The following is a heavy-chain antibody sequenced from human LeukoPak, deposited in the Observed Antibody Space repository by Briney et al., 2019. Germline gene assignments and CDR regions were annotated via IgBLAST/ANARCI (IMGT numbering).Heavy chain of an antibody. V-gene: IGHV3-66*01. J-gene: IGHJ5*02. CDR1: GFTVSSNY. D-gene: IGHD1-14*01. CDR2: IYSGGST. CDR3: ARDQQYHRPAGWFDP. Sequence: QPGGSLRLSCAASGFTVSSNYMSWVRQAPGKGLEWVSVIYSGGSTYYADSVKGRFTISRDNSKNTLYLQMNSLRAEDTAVYYCARDQQYHRPAGWFDPWGQGTLVTVSS.